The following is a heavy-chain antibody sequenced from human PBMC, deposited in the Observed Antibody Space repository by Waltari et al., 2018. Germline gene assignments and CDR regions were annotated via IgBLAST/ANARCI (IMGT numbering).Heavy chain of an antibody. J-gene: IGHJ3*02. CDR1: GGSFSGYY. CDR2: INHSGST. D-gene: IGHD2-2*01. CDR3: ASLSEDIVVVPAAEYAFDI. Sequence: QVQLQQWGAGLLKPSETLSLTCAVYGGSFSGYYWSWIRQPPGTGLEWIGEINHSGSTNYNPSLKSRVTISVDTSKNQFSLKLSSVTAADTAVYYCASLSEDIVVVPAAEYAFDIWGQGTMVTVSS. V-gene: IGHV4-34*01.